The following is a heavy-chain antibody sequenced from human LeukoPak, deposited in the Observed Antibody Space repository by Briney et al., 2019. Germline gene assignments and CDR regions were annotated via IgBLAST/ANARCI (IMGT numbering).Heavy chain of an antibody. Sequence: GGSLRLSCAASGFTFSSYSMSWVRQAPGKGLEWVSSISSSSSCIYYADSVKGRFTISRDNAKNSLYLQMNSLRAEDTAVYYCAREYSSSSGYYYYYMDVWGKGTTVTVSS. J-gene: IGHJ6*03. CDR1: GFTFSSYS. V-gene: IGHV3-21*01. D-gene: IGHD6-6*01. CDR2: ISSSSSCI. CDR3: AREYSSSSGYYYYYMDV.